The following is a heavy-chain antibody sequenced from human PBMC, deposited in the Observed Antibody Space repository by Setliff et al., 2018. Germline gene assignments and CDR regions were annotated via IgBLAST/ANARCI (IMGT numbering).Heavy chain of an antibody. CDR1: GGSITSGRYY. J-gene: IGHJ3*02. Sequence: PSETLSLTCTVSGGSITSGRYYWGWIRQPPGQGLEWIASIHYSENTYYNPSLKTRVTISVDTSKNQFSLKVTSVTAADTAVYYCARGDEIVQGRHGAFDIWGQGTMVTVSS. CDR2: IHYSENT. D-gene: IGHD1-1*01. CDR3: ARGDEIVQGRHGAFDI. V-gene: IGHV4-39*01.